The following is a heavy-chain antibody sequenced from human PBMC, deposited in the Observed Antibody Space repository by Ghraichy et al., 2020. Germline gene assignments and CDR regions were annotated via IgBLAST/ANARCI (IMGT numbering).Heavy chain of an antibody. CDR1: EFTFSSYA. CDR3: AKVSASSGWS. CDR2: ISGSGGST. J-gene: IGHJ5*02. D-gene: IGHD6-19*01. Sequence: GESLNISCAASEFTFSSYAMSWVRQAPGKGLEWVSAISGSGGSTYYADSVKGRFTISRDNSKNTLYLQMSSLRAEDTAVYYCAKVSASSGWSWGQGTLVTVSS. V-gene: IGHV3-23*01.